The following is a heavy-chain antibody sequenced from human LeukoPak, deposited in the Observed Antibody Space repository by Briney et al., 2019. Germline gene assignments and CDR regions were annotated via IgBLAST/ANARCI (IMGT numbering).Heavy chain of an antibody. D-gene: IGHD3-22*01. V-gene: IGHV3-23*01. Sequence: GGSLRLSCVASGLTFGNYGMNWVRQAPGKGLEWVSSIGGGGYTTYYADSVRGRFTISRDNSKNSMYLQMSSLRAEDTAIYYCAKGGRGSSGYYAFSYWGQGTLVTVSS. CDR1: GLTFGNYG. CDR2: IGGGGYTT. CDR3: AKGGRGSSGYYAFSY. J-gene: IGHJ4*02.